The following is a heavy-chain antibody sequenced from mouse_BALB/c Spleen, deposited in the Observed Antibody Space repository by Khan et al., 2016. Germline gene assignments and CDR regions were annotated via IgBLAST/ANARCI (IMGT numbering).Heavy chain of an antibody. D-gene: IGHD1-1*01. V-gene: IGHV9-3*02. J-gene: IGHJ3*01. CDR3: AEDYDGSNSFAY. Sequence: QIQLVQSGPELKKPGETVKISCKASGYTFTNYGMNWLKQAPGKGLQWMGWINPNTGEPTYAEEFKGRFAFSLDSSARTAYFPLTHLNTEDTATFCCAEDYDGSNSFAYWGQGTLVTVSA. CDR2: INPNTGEP. CDR1: GYTFTNYG.